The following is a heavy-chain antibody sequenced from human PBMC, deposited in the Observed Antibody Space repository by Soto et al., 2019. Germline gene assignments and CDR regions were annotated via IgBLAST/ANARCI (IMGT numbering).Heavy chain of an antibody. D-gene: IGHD2-2*01. CDR1: GYTFTSYA. CDR3: ARDKGYCSSTSCYAEYYFDY. V-gene: IGHV1-3*01. CDR2: INAGNGNT. Sequence: ASVKVSCKASGYTFTSYAMHWVRQAPGQRLEWMGWINAGNGNTKYSQKFQGRVTITRDTSASTAYMELSSLRSEDTAVYYCARDKGYCSSTSCYAEYYFDYWGQGTLVTVS. J-gene: IGHJ4*02.